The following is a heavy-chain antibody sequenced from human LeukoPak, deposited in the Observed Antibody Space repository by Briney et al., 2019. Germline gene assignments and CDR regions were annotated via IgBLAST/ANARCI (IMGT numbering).Heavy chain of an antibody. J-gene: IGHJ3*02. Sequence: SSETLSLTCTVSGGSISSSSYYWGWIRQPPGKGLEWIGSIYYSGSTYYNPSLKSRVTISVDTSKNQFSLKLSSVTAADTAVYYCARQAATGWFRAFDIWGQGTMVTVSS. CDR2: IYYSGST. CDR1: GGSISSSSYY. D-gene: IGHD2-15*01. V-gene: IGHV4-39*07. CDR3: ARQAATGWFRAFDI.